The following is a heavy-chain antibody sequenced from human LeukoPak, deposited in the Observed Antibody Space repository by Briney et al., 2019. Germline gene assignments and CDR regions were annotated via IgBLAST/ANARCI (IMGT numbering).Heavy chain of an antibody. CDR3: ARGWNWNDNWFDP. V-gene: IGHV3-21*05. D-gene: IGHD1-1*01. Sequence: RAGGSLRLSCAASGFTFTSYPMNWVRQAPGKGLEWVSYISTTSSYLYYADSLKGRFTISRDNAQNSLYLQMNSLRAEDTAVYYCARGWNWNDNWFDPWGQGTLVTVSS. J-gene: IGHJ5*02. CDR1: GFTFTSYP. CDR2: ISTTSSYL.